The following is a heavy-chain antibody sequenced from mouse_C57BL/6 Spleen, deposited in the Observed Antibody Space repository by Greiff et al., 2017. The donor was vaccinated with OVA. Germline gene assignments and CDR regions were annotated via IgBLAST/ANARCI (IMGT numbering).Heavy chain of an antibody. CDR3: ARYDYDGYAMDY. V-gene: IGHV2-6*01. CDR2: IWGVGST. Sequence: VQRVESGPGLVAPSQRLSITCTVSGFSLTSYGVDWVRQSPGKGLEWLGVIWGVGSTNYNSALKSRLSISKDNSKSQVFLKMNSLQTDDTAMYYCARYDYDGYAMDYWGQGTSVTVSS. CDR1: GFSLTSYG. J-gene: IGHJ4*01. D-gene: IGHD2-4*01.